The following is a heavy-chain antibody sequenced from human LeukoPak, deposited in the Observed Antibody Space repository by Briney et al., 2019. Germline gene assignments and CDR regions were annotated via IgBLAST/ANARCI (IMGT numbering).Heavy chain of an antibody. D-gene: IGHD2-2*01. V-gene: IGHV3-30-3*01. CDR3: ARDPPDIVVVPAANYFHWFDP. CDR2: ISYDGSNK. CDR1: GFTFSSYA. Sequence: GRSLRLSCAASGFTFSSYAMHWVRQAPGKGLEWVAVISYDGSNKYYADSVKGRFTISRDNSKNTLYLQMNSLRAEDTAVYYCARDPPDIVVVPAANYFHWFDPWGQGTPVTVSS. J-gene: IGHJ5*02.